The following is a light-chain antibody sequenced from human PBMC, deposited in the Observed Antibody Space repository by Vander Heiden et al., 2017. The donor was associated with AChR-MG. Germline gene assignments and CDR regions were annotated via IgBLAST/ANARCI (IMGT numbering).Light chain of an antibody. CDR1: QSIESW. CDR3: QQYYRYPFA. J-gene: IGKJ3*01. Sequence: ASVGDTVTIACRASQSIESWLAWYQQRPGEAPKLLIYRASSLEGGVPSRFSGSGYGTEFTLTISSLQPDDFVTYYCQQYYRYPFAFGPGTKVDIK. V-gene: IGKV1-5*03. CDR2: RAS.